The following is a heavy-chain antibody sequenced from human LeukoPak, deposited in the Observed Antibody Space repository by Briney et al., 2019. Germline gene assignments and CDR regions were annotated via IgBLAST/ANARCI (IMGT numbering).Heavy chain of an antibody. CDR1: GFTFDDYA. V-gene: IGHV3-9*01. J-gene: IGHJ4*02. D-gene: IGHD6-19*01. Sequence: GGSLRLSCAASGFTFDDYAMHWVRQAPGKGLEWVSGISWNSGSIGYADSVKGRFTISRNNAKNSLYLQMNSLRAEDTALYYCAKSSSGWYSDFDYWGQGTLVTVSS. CDR2: ISWNSGSI. CDR3: AKSSSGWYSDFDY.